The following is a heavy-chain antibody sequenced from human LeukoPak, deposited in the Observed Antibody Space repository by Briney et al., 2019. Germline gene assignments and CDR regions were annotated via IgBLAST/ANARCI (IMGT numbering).Heavy chain of an antibody. V-gene: IGHV4-31*01. J-gene: IGHJ4*02. Sequence: SETLSLTCTVSGASFNSDDQYWNWLRQSPGKGLEWIVSIHPSGILYNNPSLESPITMSIDTSKNQFSLNLNSVTAADTAVYFCSRGLDSRKLGYWGQGILVTVSS. CDR2: IHPSGIL. CDR3: SRGLDSRKLGY. D-gene: IGHD3-22*01. CDR1: GASFNSDDQY.